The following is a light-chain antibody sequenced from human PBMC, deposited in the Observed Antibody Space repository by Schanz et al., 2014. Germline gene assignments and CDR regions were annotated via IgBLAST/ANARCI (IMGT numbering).Light chain of an antibody. J-gene: IGKJ2*01. Sequence: ELVLTQSPGTLSLSPGERATLSCRASQNVIKSNLAWFQQKPGQAPRLVIYGASSRATGIPDRFSGSGSETDFTLTISRLEPEDFAVYYCQQYGSSPYTFGQGTKLEIK. V-gene: IGKV3-20*01. CDR2: GAS. CDR3: QQYGSSPYT. CDR1: QNVIKSN.